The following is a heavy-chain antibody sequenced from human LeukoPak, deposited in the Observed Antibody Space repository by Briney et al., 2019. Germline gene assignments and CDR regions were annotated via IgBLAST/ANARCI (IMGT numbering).Heavy chain of an antibody. CDR3: ARHRYYDDSSGYYYQP. D-gene: IGHD3-22*01. CDR2: IYYSGST. Sequence: PSETLSLTCTVSGASISSYYWSWIRQPPGKGLEWIGYIYYSGSTNYNPSLKSRVTISVDTPKNQFSLRLSSVTAADTAVYYCARHRYYDDSSGYYYQPWGQGTLVTVSS. V-gene: IGHV4-59*01. CDR1: GASISSYY. J-gene: IGHJ5*02.